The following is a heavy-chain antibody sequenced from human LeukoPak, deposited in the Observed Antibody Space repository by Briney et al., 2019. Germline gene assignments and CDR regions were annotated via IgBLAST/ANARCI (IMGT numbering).Heavy chain of an antibody. D-gene: IGHD6-19*01. CDR2: IYYSGSN. J-gene: IGHJ4*02. CDR1: GGSISSYY. Sequence: SETLSLTCTVSGGSISSYYWSWIRQPPGKGLEWIGYIYYSGSNNYNPAPKSRVTISVETSNHQFSLKLSYVTAADTAMYYCARGGWSLDYWGQGTLATVSS. CDR3: ARGGWSLDY. V-gene: IGHV4-59*01.